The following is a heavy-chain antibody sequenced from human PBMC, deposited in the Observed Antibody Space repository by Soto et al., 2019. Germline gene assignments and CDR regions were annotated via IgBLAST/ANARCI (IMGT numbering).Heavy chain of an antibody. CDR1: GFNAPAYN. CDR3: ERGGETYYDFWSGYDNDVFDI. CDR2: MSSGGSI. Sequence: PGESLKISCAASGFNAPAYNMNWVRQTPRRGLEWVASMSSGGSIYYGDSVNGRFTISRDNAKNSLYLQMNSLRAEDTAVYYCERGGETYYDFWSGYDNDVFDIWGQGTMVTVSS. J-gene: IGHJ3*02. D-gene: IGHD3-3*01. V-gene: IGHV3-21*01.